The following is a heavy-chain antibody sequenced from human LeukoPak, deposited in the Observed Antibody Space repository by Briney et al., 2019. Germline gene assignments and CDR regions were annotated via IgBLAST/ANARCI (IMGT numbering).Heavy chain of an antibody. CDR2: MSYDGSNK. J-gene: IGHJ4*02. CDR3: AKTADFIAAALD. V-gene: IGHV3-30*18. CDR1: GFTFSSYP. Sequence: GGSLRLSCAASGFTFSSYPMHWVRQAPGLGLQWVAVMSYDGSNKYYADSVKGRFTISRDNSKNTLYLQMNSLRAEDTAVYYCAKTADFIAAALDWGQGTLVTVSS. D-gene: IGHD6-13*01.